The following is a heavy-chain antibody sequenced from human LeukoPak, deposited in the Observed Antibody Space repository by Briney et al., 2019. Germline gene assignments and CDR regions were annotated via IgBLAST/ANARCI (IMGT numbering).Heavy chain of an antibody. CDR2: IIPIFGIA. CDR3: ARRATAEGYGETEWFDP. Sequence: SVKVSCKASGGTFSSYAISWVRQAPGQGLEWMGRIIPIFGIANYAQKFQGRVTITADKSTSTAYMELSSLRSEDTAVYYCARRATAEGYGETEWFDPWGQGTLVTVSS. CDR1: GGTFSSYA. J-gene: IGHJ5*02. D-gene: IGHD4-17*01. V-gene: IGHV1-69*04.